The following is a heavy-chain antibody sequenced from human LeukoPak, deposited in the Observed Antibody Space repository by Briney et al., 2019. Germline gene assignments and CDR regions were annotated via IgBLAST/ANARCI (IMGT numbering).Heavy chain of an antibody. CDR2: INPSTGGT. J-gene: IGHJ4*02. D-gene: IGHD3-16*01. V-gene: IGHV1-2*06. Sequence: ASVTVSCTTSGYTFIDYYVHWIRQAPGQGLEWTGRINPSTGGTDFAQKFQGKVSMTRDTSISTAYMELSRLGSDGTAVYYCATLGEDKTDTPFDYWGQGTLVTVSS. CDR3: ATLGEDKTDTPFDY. CDR1: GYTFIDYY.